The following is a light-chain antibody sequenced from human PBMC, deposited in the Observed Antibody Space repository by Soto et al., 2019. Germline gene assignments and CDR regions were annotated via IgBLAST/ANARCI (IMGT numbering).Light chain of an antibody. CDR1: RSIDSW. J-gene: IGKJ1*01. CDR3: QQYQNYWT. CDR2: KAS. Sequence: DIQMTQSPSTLSASVGDRVTITCRASRSIDSWLAWYQQKPGKAPKVLIYKASSLESGVPSRFSGTGSGTEFTLTITSLQPDDSATYYYQQYQNYWTFGQGTKVEVK. V-gene: IGKV1-5*03.